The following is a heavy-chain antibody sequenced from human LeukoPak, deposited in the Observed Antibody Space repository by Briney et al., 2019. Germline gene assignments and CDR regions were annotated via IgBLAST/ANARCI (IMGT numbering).Heavy chain of an antibody. V-gene: IGHV1-69*05. CDR2: IIPIFGTA. CDR1: GGTFSSYA. CDR3: ARAMAPSGYYDY. D-gene: IGHD3-22*01. J-gene: IGHJ4*02. Sequence: SVKVSCKASGGTFSSYAISWVRQAPGQGLEWMGRIIPIFGTANYAQKFQGGVTITTDESTSTAYMELSSLRSEDTAVYYCARAMAPSGYYDYWGQGTLVTVSS.